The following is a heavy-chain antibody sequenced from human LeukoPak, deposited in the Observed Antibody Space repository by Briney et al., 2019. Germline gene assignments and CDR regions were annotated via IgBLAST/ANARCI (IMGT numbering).Heavy chain of an antibody. CDR3: ARGGWLEGINWFDP. CDR1: GVSISSYY. Sequence: SETLSLTCTVSGVSISSYYWSWIRQPPGKGLKWIGYIYYSGNTNYNPSLKSRVTISVDTSKNQFSLKLSSVTAADTAVYYCARGGWLEGINWFDPWGQGTLVTVSS. J-gene: IGHJ5*02. V-gene: IGHV4-59*01. D-gene: IGHD5-18*01. CDR2: IYYSGNT.